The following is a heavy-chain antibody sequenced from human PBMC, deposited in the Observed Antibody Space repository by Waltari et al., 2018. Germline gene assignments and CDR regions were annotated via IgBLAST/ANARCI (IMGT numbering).Heavy chain of an antibody. V-gene: IGHV1-69-2*01. CDR2: VDPEDGET. CDR1: GYTFTDYS. J-gene: IGHJ6*02. Sequence: EVQLVQSGAEVKKPGATVKISCKVSGYTFTDYSMHWVQQAPGKGLEWMGLVDPEDGETIYAEKFQGRVTITADTSTDTAYMELSSLRSEDTAVYYCATGMWELPIVYYYYGMDVWGQGTTVTVSS. D-gene: IGHD1-26*01. CDR3: ATGMWELPIVYYYYGMDV.